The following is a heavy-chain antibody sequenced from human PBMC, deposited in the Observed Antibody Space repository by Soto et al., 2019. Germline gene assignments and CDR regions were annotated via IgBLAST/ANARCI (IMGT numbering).Heavy chain of an antibody. CDR3: ATDSRGSGMTYYLGMDL. D-gene: IGHD3-10*01. CDR2: IKSNLESGTT. J-gene: IGHJ6*01. Sequence: GGSLRLSCAASGFPFKTAWLRWVRQTAGKGLEWVGRIKSNLESGTTDYNAAVKGRFSVSRDDSRNTRDLEMNNLGTEDTVVYNCATDSRGSGMTYYLGMDLSGPGTTVTV. CDR1: GFPFKTAW. V-gene: IGHV3-15*01.